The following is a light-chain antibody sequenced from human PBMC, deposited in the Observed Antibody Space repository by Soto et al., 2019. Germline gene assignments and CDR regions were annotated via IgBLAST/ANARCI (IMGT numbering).Light chain of an antibody. CDR2: AAS. J-gene: IGKJ2*01. CDR3: QQYGNSRYA. Sequence: DIVLTQSPGTLSLSPGERATLSCRTSRSVSCAYLAWYQQKPGQAPRLLIYAASSRATGIPDRFSGSVSGTDFTLTINRLEPDDFAVYYCQQYGNSRYAFGQGTKLEI. CDR1: RSVSCAY. V-gene: IGKV3-20*01.